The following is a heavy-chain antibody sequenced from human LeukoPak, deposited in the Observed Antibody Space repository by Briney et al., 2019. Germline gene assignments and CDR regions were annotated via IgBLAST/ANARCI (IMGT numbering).Heavy chain of an antibody. CDR2: IRSEAENSAT. CDR1: GLTLSGSA. J-gene: IGHJ3*02. CDR3: AKPLPGVRTKHVLDI. Sequence: GGSLRLSCAASGLTLSGSAMQWVRQAPGKGLEWVGRIRSEAENSATALAASVKGRFTISRDDSKNMVYLQLDSLKAEDTAVYYCAKPLPGVRTKHVLDIWGRGTLVTVAS. D-gene: IGHD3-3*01. V-gene: IGHV3-73*01.